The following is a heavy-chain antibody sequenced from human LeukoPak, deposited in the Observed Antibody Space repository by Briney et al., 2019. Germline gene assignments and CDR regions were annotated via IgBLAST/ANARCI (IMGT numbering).Heavy chain of an antibody. CDR2: IYRDGEST. D-gene: IGHD2-21*02. J-gene: IGHJ4*02. V-gene: IGHV3-20*04. Sequence: GGSLRLSCTASGFTFHDYGMAWIRQAPGKGLEWVSGIYRDGESTVYADSVKGRFTISRDNSKNTLYVQMKSLRAEDTAVYYCAKDFVVVPGNVNYFDYWGQGTLVTVSS. CDR1: GFTFHDYG. CDR3: AKDFVVVPGNVNYFDY.